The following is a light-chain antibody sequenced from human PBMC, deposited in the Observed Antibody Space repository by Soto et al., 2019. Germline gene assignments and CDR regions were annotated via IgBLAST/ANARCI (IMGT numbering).Light chain of an antibody. CDR1: SSDVGGYNY. CDR3: SSYTSSSLHV. J-gene: IGLJ1*01. Sequence: QSVLSQPASVSGSPGQSIIISCTGTSSDVGGYNYVSWYQQHPGKAPKLMIYDVSNRPSGVSNRFSGSKSGNTASLTISGLQAEDEADYYCSSYTSSSLHVFGTGTKVTVL. CDR2: DVS. V-gene: IGLV2-14*03.